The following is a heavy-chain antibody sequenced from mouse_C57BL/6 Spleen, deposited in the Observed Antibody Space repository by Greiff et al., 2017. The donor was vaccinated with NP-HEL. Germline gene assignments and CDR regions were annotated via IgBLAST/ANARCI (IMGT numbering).Heavy chain of an antibody. Sequence: EVQLVESGGGLVQPGGSLKLSCAASGFTFSDYGMAWVRQAPRKGPEWVAFISNLAYSIYYADTVTGRFTISRENAKNTLYLEMSSLRSEDTAMYYCARLTTVVGYFDVWGTGTTVTVSS. CDR2: ISNLAYSI. J-gene: IGHJ1*03. D-gene: IGHD1-1*01. CDR3: ARLTTVVGYFDV. V-gene: IGHV5-15*01. CDR1: GFTFSDYG.